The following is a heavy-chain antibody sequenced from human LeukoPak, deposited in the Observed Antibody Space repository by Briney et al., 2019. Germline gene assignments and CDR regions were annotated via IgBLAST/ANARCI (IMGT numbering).Heavy chain of an antibody. CDR2: ISYDGSNK. CDR1: GFTFSSYG. Sequence: GRSLRLSCAASGFTFSSYGMHWVRQAPGKGLEWVAVISYDGSNKYYADSVKGRFTISRDNSKNTLYLQMNSLRAEDTAVYYCGKEVVPAAWSSDYYYGMDVWGQGTTVTVSS. CDR3: GKEVVPAAWSSDYYYGMDV. D-gene: IGHD2-2*01. V-gene: IGHV3-30*18. J-gene: IGHJ6*02.